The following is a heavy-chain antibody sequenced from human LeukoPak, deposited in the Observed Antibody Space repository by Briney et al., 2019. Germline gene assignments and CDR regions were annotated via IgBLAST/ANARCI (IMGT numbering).Heavy chain of an antibody. J-gene: IGHJ4*02. CDR1: GFTLSSSS. V-gene: IGHV3-30*03. CDR2: ISHDGSNK. Sequence: PGGSLRLSCAASGFTLSSSSMHWVRQAPGKGLEWVAVISHDGSNKYYADSVKGRFTISRDNSKNTLFLQMNNLRPEDTAVYYCARDRPYFDNWGQGTLVTVSS. CDR3: ARDRPYFDN. D-gene: IGHD6-6*01.